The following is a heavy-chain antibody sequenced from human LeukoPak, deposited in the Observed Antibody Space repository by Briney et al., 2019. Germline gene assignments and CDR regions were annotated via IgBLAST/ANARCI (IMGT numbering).Heavy chain of an antibody. CDR1: GFTVSSNY. D-gene: IGHD3-22*01. Sequence: GSLRLSCAASGFTVSSNYMSWVRQAPGKGLEWVSVIYSGGSTYYADSVKGRFTISRDNSKNTLYLQMNSLRAEDTAVYYCASTTDYYDSSGYYVNYDYWGQGTLVTVSS. V-gene: IGHV3-53*01. J-gene: IGHJ4*02. CDR2: IYSGGST. CDR3: ASTTDYYDSSGYYVNYDY.